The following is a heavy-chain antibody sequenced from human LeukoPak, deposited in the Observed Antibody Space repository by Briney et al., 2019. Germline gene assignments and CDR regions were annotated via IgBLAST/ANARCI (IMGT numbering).Heavy chain of an antibody. V-gene: IGHV3-21*01. CDR3: ARDRNNYGGNSAAFDI. CDR1: GFTFSSYS. D-gene: IGHD4-23*01. Sequence: PGGSLRLSCAASGFTFSSYSMNWVRQAAGKGLEWVSSISSSSSYIYYADSVKGRFTISRDNAKNSLYLQMNSLRAEDTAVYYCARDRNNYGGNSAAFDIWGQGTMVTVSS. J-gene: IGHJ3*02. CDR2: ISSSSSYI.